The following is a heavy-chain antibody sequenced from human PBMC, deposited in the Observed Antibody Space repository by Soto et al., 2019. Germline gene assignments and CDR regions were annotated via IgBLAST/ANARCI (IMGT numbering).Heavy chain of an antibody. D-gene: IGHD3-9*01. CDR2: IYYSGST. Sequence: SETLSLTCTVSGGSISSSSYYWGWIRQPPGKGLEWIGSIYYSGSTYYNPSLKSRVTISVDTSKNQFSLKLSSVTAADTAVYYCARHTTYYDILTGRLHYFDYWGQGTLVTVSS. CDR3: ARHTTYYDILTGRLHYFDY. V-gene: IGHV4-39*01. J-gene: IGHJ4*02. CDR1: GGSISSSSYY.